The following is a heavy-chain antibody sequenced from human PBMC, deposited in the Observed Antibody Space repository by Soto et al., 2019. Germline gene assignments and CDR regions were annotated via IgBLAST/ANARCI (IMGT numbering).Heavy chain of an antibody. V-gene: IGHV2-5*02. Sequence: QITLKESGPTLVKPTQTLTLTCTFSGFSLSTSGVGVGWIRQPPGKALEWLALIYWDEGKRYSPSLKSRLTITKDTAKIQVVLTMTNMDPVDTATYYCAHSVPTTVTTSHFDYWGQGTLVTVSS. D-gene: IGHD4-17*01. J-gene: IGHJ4*02. CDR2: IYWDEGK. CDR3: AHSVPTTVTTSHFDY. CDR1: GFSLSTSGVG.